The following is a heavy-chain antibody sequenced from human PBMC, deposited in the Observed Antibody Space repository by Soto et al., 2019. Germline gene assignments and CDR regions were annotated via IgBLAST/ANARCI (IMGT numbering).Heavy chain of an antibody. J-gene: IGHJ4*02. CDR2: IYYSGST. D-gene: IGHD6-13*01. CDR1: GGSISSSSYY. V-gene: IGHV4-39*01. CDR3: ARGPKGYSSTWYVD. Sequence: SETLSLTCTVSGGSISSSSYYWGWIRQPPGKGLEWIGSIYYSGSTYYNPSLKSRVTISVDTSKNQFSLKLSSVTAADTAVYYCARGPKGYSSTWYVDWGQGTLVTVSS.